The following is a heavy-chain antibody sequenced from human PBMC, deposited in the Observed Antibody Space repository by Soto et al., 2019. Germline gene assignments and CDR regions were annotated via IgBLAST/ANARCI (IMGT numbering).Heavy chain of an antibody. V-gene: IGHV3-33*01. CDR3: ARVRYGTTYRDYYYYGMDV. Sequence: GGSLRLSCAASGFTFGSYGMHWVRQAPGKGLEWVAVIWYDGSNKYYADSVKGRFTISRDNSKNTLYLQMNSLRAEDTAVYYCARVRYGTTYRDYYYYGMDVWGQGTTVTVSS. CDR2: IWYDGSNK. J-gene: IGHJ6*02. D-gene: IGHD1-7*01. CDR1: GFTFGSYG.